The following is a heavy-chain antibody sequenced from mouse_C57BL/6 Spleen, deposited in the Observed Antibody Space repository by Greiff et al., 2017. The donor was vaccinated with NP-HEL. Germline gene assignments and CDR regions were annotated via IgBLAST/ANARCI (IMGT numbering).Heavy chain of an antibody. CDR2: IDPSDSYT. D-gene: IGHD2-4*01. Sequence: QVQLQQPGAELVKPGASVKLSCKASGYNFTSYWMQWVKQRPGQGLEWIGEIDPSDSYTKYNQKFQGKATLTVDTSSSTAYMQLSSLTSEDATVYYCARWILDYDYVPAYWGQGTLVTVSA. CDR1: GYNFTSYW. J-gene: IGHJ3*01. V-gene: IGHV1-50*01. CDR3: ARWILDYDYVPAY.